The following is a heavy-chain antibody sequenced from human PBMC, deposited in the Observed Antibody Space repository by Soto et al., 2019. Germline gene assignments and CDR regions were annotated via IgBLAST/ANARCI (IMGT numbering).Heavy chain of an antibody. Sequence: EVQLVESGGGLIQPGGSLRLSCAASGFTVSSNYMSWVRQAPGKGLEWVSVIYSGGSTYYADSVKGRFTISRDNSKNTLYLQMNSLRAEDTAVYYCARGNSYYYDSSGYYSAWGQGTLVTVSS. V-gene: IGHV3-53*01. J-gene: IGHJ5*02. CDR1: GFTVSSNY. D-gene: IGHD3-22*01. CDR2: IYSGGST. CDR3: ARGNSYYYDSSGYYSA.